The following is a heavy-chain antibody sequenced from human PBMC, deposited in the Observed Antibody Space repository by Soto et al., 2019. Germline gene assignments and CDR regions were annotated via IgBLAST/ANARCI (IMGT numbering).Heavy chain of an antibody. CDR1: GYTFPSYG. CDR3: ARDSVVVPAAMEGDAFDI. Sequence: ASVKVSCKASGYTFPSYGISWVRQAPGQGLEWMGWISAYNGNTNYAQKLQGRVTMTTDTSTSTAYMELRSLRSDDTAVYYCARDSVVVPAAMEGDAFDIWGQGAMVTVSS. V-gene: IGHV1-18*01. J-gene: IGHJ3*02. D-gene: IGHD2-2*01. CDR2: ISAYNGNT.